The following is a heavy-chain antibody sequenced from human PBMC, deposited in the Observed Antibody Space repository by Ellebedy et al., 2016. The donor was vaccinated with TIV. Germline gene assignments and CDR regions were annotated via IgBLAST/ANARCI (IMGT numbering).Heavy chain of an antibody. D-gene: IGHD6-19*01. Sequence: SETLSLXXAVYGGSFSGYYWSWIRQPPGKGLEWIGEINHSGSTNYNPSLKSRVTISVDTSKNQFSLKLSSVTAADTAVYYCTRSEGAVAYGMDVWGQGTTVTVSS. CDR1: GGSFSGYY. CDR2: INHSGST. V-gene: IGHV4-34*01. CDR3: TRSEGAVAYGMDV. J-gene: IGHJ6*02.